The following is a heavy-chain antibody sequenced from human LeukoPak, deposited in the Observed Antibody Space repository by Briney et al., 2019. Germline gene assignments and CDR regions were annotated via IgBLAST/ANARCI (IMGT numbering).Heavy chain of an antibody. CDR3: TRDSDHVRDY. D-gene: IGHD3-10*01. J-gene: IGHJ4*02. CDR1: GFTFSSYW. V-gene: IGHV3-7*01. Sequence: GSLRLSCVVSGFTFSSYWMSWVRQAPGKGLEWVANINEDGSEKYYVDFVKGRFTISRDNAKNSLYLQMNRLRAEDTAVYYCTRDSDHVRDYWGQGTLVTVSS. CDR2: INEDGSEK.